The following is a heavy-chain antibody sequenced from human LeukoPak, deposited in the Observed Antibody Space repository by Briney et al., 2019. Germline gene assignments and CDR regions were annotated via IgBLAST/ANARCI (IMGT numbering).Heavy chain of an antibody. V-gene: IGHV4-59*05. J-gene: IGHJ4*02. CDR3: ARTRYYYNSRSYGAPYYFDY. CDR1: GGSISSYY. Sequence: SETLSLTCTVSGGSISSYYWSWIRQPPGKGLEWIGSIYYSGSTYYNPSLKSRVTISVDTSKNQSSLKLSSVTAADTAVYYCARTRYYYNSRSYGAPYYFDYWGQGTLVTVSS. D-gene: IGHD3-10*01. CDR2: IYYSGST.